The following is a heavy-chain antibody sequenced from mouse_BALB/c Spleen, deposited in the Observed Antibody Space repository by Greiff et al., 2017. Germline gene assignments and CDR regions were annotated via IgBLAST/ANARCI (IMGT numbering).Heavy chain of an antibody. Sequence: VQLQQPGAELVKPGTSVKLSCKASGYNFTSYWINWVKLRPGQGLEWIGDIYPGSGSTNYNEKFKSKATLTVDTSSSTAYMQLSSLASEDSALYYCARDSSGFDYWGQGTTLTVSS. V-gene: IGHV1-55*01. J-gene: IGHJ2*01. CDR1: GYNFTSYW. D-gene: IGHD3-2*01. CDR3: ARDSSGFDY. CDR2: IYPGSGST.